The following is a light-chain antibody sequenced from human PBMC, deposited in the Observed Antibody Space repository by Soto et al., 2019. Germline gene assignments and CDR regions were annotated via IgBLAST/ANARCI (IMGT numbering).Light chain of an antibody. CDR1: HSVISNY. J-gene: IGKJ1*01. Sequence: EIVLTQSPGTLTLSQGERATLSXRASHSVISNYLAWYQQEPGXPPRVXXYGXSNRATGIPDRLSGSGSGTDFTLTISRLEPEDVAVYYCQQYGSSPWTFGQGTKVEIK. CDR2: GXS. CDR3: QQYGSSPWT. V-gene: IGKV3-20*01.